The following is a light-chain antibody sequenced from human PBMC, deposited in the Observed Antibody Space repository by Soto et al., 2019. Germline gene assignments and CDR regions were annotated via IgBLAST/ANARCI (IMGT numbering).Light chain of an antibody. V-gene: IGLV2-14*01. J-gene: IGLJ2*01. Sequence: QSVLTQPASVSGSPGQSITISCTGTSSDVGGHNTVSWYQKHPDKAPQLLIFGVSLRPSAISTRFSGSKSGNTASLTISGLQPEDDADYFCSSYTSSSTLVFGGGTKLTVL. CDR3: SSYTSSSTLV. CDR1: SSDVGGHNT. CDR2: GVS.